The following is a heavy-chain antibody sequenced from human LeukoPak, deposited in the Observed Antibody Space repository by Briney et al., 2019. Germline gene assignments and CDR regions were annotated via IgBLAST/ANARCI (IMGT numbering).Heavy chain of an antibody. D-gene: IGHD2-21*01. V-gene: IGHV3-23*01. CDR2: IVGDSSKT. Sequence: LGGSLRLSCAISGLTFHDYAMTWVRQAPGKGLEWVSTIVGDSSKTYYADSVKGRFTISRDNSNYMLFLHMNNLRAEDTAIYYCAKQPYNYYYLDVWGKGTTVTVSS. J-gene: IGHJ6*03. CDR3: AKQPYNYYYLDV. CDR1: GLTFHDYA.